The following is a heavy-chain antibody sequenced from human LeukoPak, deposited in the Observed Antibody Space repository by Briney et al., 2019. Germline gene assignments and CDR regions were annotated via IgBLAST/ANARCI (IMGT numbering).Heavy chain of an antibody. CDR2: IYYSGST. J-gene: IGHJ4*02. CDR1: GGSTSSSSYY. D-gene: IGHD3-16*02. V-gene: IGHV4-39*01. Sequence: KPSETLSLTCTVSGGSTSSSSYYWGWIRQPPGKGLEWIGSIYYSGSTYYNPSLKSRVTISVDTSKNQFSLKLSSVTAADTAVYYCARQLMITFGGVIVSGFDYWGQGTLVTVSS. CDR3: ARQLMITFGGVIVSGFDY.